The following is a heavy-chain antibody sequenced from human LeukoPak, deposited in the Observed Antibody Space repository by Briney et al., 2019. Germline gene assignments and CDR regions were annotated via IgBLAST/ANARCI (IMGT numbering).Heavy chain of an antibody. J-gene: IGHJ4*02. D-gene: IGHD1-26*01. CDR3: ARDQWELPLDY. CDR2: ISYDGSNK. V-gene: IGHV3-30-3*01. CDR1: GFTFSSYA. Sequence: GGSLRLSCAAPGFTFSSYAMHWVRQAPGKGLEWVAVISYDGSNKYYADSVKGRFTISRDNSKNTLYLQMNSLRAEDTAVYYCARDQWELPLDYWGQGTLVTVSS.